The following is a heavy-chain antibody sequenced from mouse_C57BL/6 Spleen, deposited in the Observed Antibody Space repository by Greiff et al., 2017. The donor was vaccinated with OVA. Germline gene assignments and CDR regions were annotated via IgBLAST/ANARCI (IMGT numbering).Heavy chain of an antibody. J-gene: IGHJ2*01. D-gene: IGHD3-3*01. Sequence: EVMLVESGGGLVKPGGSLKLSCAASGFTFSDYGMHWVRQAPEKGLEWVAYISSGSSTIYYADTVKGRFTISRDNAKNTLFLQMTSLRSEDTARYYCARRGPGYYFDDWGKGTTLTVSS. CDR2: ISSGSSTI. CDR1: GFTFSDYG. V-gene: IGHV5-17*01. CDR3: ARRGPGYYFDD.